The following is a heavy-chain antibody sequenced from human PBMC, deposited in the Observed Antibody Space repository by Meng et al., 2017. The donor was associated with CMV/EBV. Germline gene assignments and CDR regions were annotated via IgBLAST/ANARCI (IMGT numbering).Heavy chain of an antibody. CDR3: ARAVAGNFDY. J-gene: IGHJ4*02. CDR1: GFTFSSYS. Sequence: GESLKISCAASGFTFSSYSMNWVRQAPGKGLEWVSSISSSNSYIYYADSVKGRFTISRDNAKNSLYLQMNSLRAEDTAVYYCARAVAGNFDYWGQGTTVTVSS. D-gene: IGHD6-19*01. V-gene: IGHV3-21*01. CDR2: ISSSNSYI.